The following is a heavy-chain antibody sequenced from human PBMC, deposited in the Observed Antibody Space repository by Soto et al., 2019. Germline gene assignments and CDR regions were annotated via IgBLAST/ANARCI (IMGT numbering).Heavy chain of an antibody. J-gene: IGHJ6*03. D-gene: IGHD3-3*01. V-gene: IGHV3-30*18. CDR3: AKDHLWSGYSYYYYYYMDV. Sequence: GGSLRLSCAASGFTFSSYGMHWVRQAPGKGLEWVAVISYDGSNKYYADSVKGRFTISRDNSKNTLYLQMNSLRAEDTAVYYCAKDHLWSGYSYYYYYYMDVWGKGTTVTVSS. CDR1: GFTFSSYG. CDR2: ISYDGSNK.